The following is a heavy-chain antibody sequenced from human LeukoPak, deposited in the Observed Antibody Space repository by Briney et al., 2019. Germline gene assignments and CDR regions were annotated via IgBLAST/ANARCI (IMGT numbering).Heavy chain of an antibody. CDR3: ARVVNAYYYYYYMDV. D-gene: IGHD1-1*01. CDR1: GFTFSSYA. Sequence: PGGSLRLSCAASGFTFSSYAMHWVRQAPGKGLEYVSAISSNGGSTYYANSVKGRFTISRDNSKNTLYLQMGSLRAEDMAVYYCARVVNAYYYYYYMDVWGKGTTVTVSS. J-gene: IGHJ6*03. CDR2: ISSNGGST. V-gene: IGHV3-64*01.